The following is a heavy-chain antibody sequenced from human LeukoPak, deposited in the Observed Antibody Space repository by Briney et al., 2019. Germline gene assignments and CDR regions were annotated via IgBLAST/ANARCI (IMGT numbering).Heavy chain of an antibody. V-gene: IGHV3-53*01. CDR1: GFTLRSKH. J-gene: IGHJ4*02. D-gene: IGHD3-22*01. Sequence: GGSLRLSCAASGFTLRSKHMNWVRQAPGKGPEWVSVIYPGGTSYYSDSVKGRFTISRDTSKNTLHLEMNSLRADDTAVYYCTRTVVYYYDSSGPFDYWGQGTRVTVSS. CDR3: TRTVVYYYDSSGPFDY. CDR2: IYPGGTS.